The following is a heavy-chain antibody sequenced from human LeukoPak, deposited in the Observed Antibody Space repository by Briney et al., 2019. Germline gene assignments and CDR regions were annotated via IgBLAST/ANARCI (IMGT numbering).Heavy chain of an antibody. CDR1: GFTFSGSA. CDR3: LLSNLHYYYYYMDV. CDR2: IRSKANSYAT. J-gene: IGHJ6*03. V-gene: IGHV3-73*01. Sequence: GGSLKLSCAASGFTFSGSAMHWVRQASGKGLEWVGRIRSKANSYATAYAASVKGRFTISRDDSKNTAYLQMNSLKTEDTAVYYCLLSNLHYYYYYMDVWGKGTTVTVSS.